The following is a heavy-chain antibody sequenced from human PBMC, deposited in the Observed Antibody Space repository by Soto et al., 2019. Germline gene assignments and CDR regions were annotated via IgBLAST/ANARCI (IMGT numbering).Heavy chain of an antibody. CDR3: ARDNSGWPFDY. CDR2: IYHSGST. Sequence: SETLSLTCAVSGYSISSGYYWGWIRQPPGKGLEWIGSIYHSGSTYYNPSLKSRVTISVDTSKNQFSLKLSSVTAADTAVYYCARDNSGWPFDYWGQGTLVTVSS. CDR1: GYSISSGYY. V-gene: IGHV4-38-2*02. J-gene: IGHJ4*02. D-gene: IGHD6-19*01.